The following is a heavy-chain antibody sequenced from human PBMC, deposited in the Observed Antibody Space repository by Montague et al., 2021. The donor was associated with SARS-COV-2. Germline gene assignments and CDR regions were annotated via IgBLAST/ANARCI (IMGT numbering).Heavy chain of an antibody. J-gene: IGHJ4*02. CDR1: GDSISNYY. D-gene: IGHD1-14*01. Sequence: SETLSLTCAVSGDSISNYYWSWIRQSPGKGLEYIGWIASNGATDYNPSFKSRVTLSVDTFNNQLSLKLRSVIAADTAFYYCARQYKPRSPVSPDFDYWGQGTLVTVSS. CDR3: ARQYKPRSPVSPDFDY. CDR2: IASNGAT. V-gene: IGHV4-59*08.